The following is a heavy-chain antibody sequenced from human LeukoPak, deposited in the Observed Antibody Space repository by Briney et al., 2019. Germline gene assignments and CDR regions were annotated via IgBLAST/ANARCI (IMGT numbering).Heavy chain of an antibody. Sequence: GESLKISCKGSGYSFTSYWITWVRQMPGKGLEWMGTIDPSDSYIKYNPSFQGHVTISPDKSISTAYLQWSSLKASDTAMYYRARPNPMLRGFGGPGGFDVWGQGTMVTVSS. V-gene: IGHV5-10-1*01. CDR3: ARPNPMLRGFGGPGGFDV. CDR2: IDPSDSYI. D-gene: IGHD3-10*01. J-gene: IGHJ3*01. CDR1: GYSFTSYW.